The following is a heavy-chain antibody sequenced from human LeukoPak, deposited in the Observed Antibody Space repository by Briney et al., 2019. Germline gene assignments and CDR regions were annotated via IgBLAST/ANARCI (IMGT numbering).Heavy chain of an antibody. Sequence: GGSLRLSCAASGFTFSSYAMSWVRQAPGKGLEWVSAISGSGGSTYYADSVKGRFTISRDNSKNTLYLQMNSLRAEDTAVYYCARLLFDYGGNSAFDYWGQGTLVTVSS. J-gene: IGHJ4*02. CDR1: GFTFSSYA. V-gene: IGHV3-23*01. D-gene: IGHD4-23*01. CDR3: ARLLFDYGGNSAFDY. CDR2: ISGSGGST.